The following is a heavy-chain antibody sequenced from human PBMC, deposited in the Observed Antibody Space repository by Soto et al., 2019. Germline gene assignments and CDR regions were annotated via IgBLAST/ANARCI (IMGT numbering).Heavy chain of an antibody. CDR2: INSDGSTT. CDR3: ARVPTGGYDWV. J-gene: IGHJ4*02. V-gene: IGHV3-74*01. D-gene: IGHD5-12*01. Sequence: EVQLLESGGGLIQPGGSLRLCCAASGFTFSTHWMHWVHQAPGKGLVWVSRINSDGSTTNYVDSVKGRFTISRDNAKNTVYLQMNSLRAEDTAVYYCARVPTGGYDWVWGQGTLVTVSS. CDR1: GFTFSTHW.